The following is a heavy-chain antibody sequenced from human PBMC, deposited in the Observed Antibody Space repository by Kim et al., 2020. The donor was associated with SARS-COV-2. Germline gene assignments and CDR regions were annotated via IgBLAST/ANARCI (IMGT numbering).Heavy chain of an antibody. Sequence: ASVKVSCKASGYTFTSYAISWVRQAPGQGPEWMGWINTYNGNTNYAQRVQGRVSMTTDTSTNTAYMELRSLRSDDTAVYYCAREERSGRHIVHYYFDKWGQGSLVTVSS. J-gene: IGHJ4*02. V-gene: IGHV1-18*01. CDR1: GYTFTSYA. CDR3: AREERSGRHIVHYYFDK. D-gene: IGHD1-26*01. CDR2: INTYNGNT.